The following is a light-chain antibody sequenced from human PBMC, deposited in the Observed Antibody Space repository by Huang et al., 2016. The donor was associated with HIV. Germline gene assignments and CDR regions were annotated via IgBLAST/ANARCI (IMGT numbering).Light chain of an antibody. CDR2: VAS. V-gene: IGKV1-27*01. J-gene: IGKJ1*01. Sequence: DIQMTQSPSSLSAFVGDTVTLTCRASQVICNSLDWYQQKPGRPPKLLIYVASTLQSGGQSRGSGSGSGTDFTLTITNLQTEDIATYYCQKYDSAPRTFGQGTRVEV. CDR1: QVICNS. CDR3: QKYDSAPRT.